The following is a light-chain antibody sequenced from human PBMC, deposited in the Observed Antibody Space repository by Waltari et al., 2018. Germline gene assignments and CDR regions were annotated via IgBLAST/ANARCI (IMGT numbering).Light chain of an antibody. Sequence: GKTVTISCTRSSGSIASNYVQWYQQRPGSAPTTVIYEDNRRPSGVPDRFSGSIDSSSNSASLTISGLKTEDEADYYCQSYDSGVIFGGGTKLTVL. J-gene: IGLJ2*01. V-gene: IGLV6-57*03. CDR2: EDN. CDR1: SGSIASNY. CDR3: QSYDSGVI.